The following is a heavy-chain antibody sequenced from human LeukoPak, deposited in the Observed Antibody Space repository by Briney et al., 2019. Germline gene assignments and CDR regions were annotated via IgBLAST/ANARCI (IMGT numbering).Heavy chain of an antibody. CDR2: IYYSGST. CDR3: ARASLGDGLTSWHLQYYYYMDV. J-gene: IGHJ6*03. D-gene: IGHD2-2*01. Sequence: SETLSLTCTVSGGSLSSSSYYWGWIRQPPGKGLEWIGSIYYSGSTYYNPSLKSRVPISVDTSKNQFSLKLSSVTAADTAVYYCARASLGDGLTSWHLQYYYYMDVWGKGTTVTVSS. CDR1: GGSLSSSSYY. V-gene: IGHV4-39*07.